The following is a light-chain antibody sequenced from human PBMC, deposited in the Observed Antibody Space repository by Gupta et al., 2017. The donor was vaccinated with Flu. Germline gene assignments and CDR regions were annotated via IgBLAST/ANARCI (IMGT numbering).Light chain of an antibody. CDR2: WGS. CDR3: RQGLKTPDT. Sequence: VIPGEPAAISCSSSQGRLDSNGFNYLDWYVQKAGQSPQLLIYWGSSRAYGVPDRFSGSGSGTDFTLRINRVEAEDVGVYYCRQGLKTPDTFGQGTKVEIK. J-gene: IGKJ1*01. CDR1: QGRLDSNGFNY. V-gene: IGKV2-28*01.